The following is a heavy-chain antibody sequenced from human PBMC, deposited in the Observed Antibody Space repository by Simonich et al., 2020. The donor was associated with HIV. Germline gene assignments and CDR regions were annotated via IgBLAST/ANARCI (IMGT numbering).Heavy chain of an antibody. V-gene: IGHV4-34*01. CDR1: GGSFSGSY. Sequence: QVQLQQWGAGLLKPSETLSLTCAVYGGSFSGSYWSWIRQPPGKGLEWFGKINHSVSTNNNPSLKSRVTISVDTSKNQFSLKLSSVTAADTAVYYCASPRMVAARPFDYWGQGTLVTVSS. J-gene: IGHJ4*02. CDR3: ASPRMVAARPFDY. CDR2: INHSVST. D-gene: IGHD6-6*01.